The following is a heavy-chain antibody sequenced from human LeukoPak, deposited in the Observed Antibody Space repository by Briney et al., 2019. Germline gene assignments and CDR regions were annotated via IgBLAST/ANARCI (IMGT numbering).Heavy chain of an antibody. V-gene: IGHV4-59*01. CDR3: ARGIAAFDI. Sequence: PSETLSLTCTVSGGSISSYYWRWIRQPPGKGLEWIGYIYYSGSTNYNPSLKSRVTISVDTSKNQFSLKLSSVTAADTAVYYCARGIAAFDIWGQGTMVTVSS. CDR2: IYYSGST. J-gene: IGHJ3*02. CDR1: GGSISSYY.